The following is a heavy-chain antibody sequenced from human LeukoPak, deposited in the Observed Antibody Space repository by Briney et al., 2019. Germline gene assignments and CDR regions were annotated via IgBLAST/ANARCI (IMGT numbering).Heavy chain of an antibody. CDR2: INHSGST. V-gene: IGHV4-34*01. Sequence: SETLSLTCAVYGGSFSGYYWSWIRQPPGKGLEWIGEINHSGSTNYNPSLKSRVTMSVDTSKNQFSLKLSSVTAADTAVYYCARTLRAFDIWGQGTMVTVSS. D-gene: IGHD2/OR15-2a*01. CDR1: GGSFSGYY. J-gene: IGHJ3*02. CDR3: ARTLRAFDI.